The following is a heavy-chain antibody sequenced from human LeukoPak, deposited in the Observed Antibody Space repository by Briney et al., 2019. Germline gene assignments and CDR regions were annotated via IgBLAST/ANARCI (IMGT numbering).Heavy chain of an antibody. CDR1: GYTFNTYG. V-gene: IGHV1-46*02. CDR3: ARVHSFWSGPTDY. CDR2: INPSGGST. D-gene: IGHD3-3*01. J-gene: IGHJ4*02. Sequence: GASVKVSCKASGYTFNTYGISWVRQAPGQGLEWMGIINPSGGSTSYAQKFQGRVTMTRDMSTSTVYMELSSLRSEDTAVYYCARVHSFWSGPTDYWGQGTLVTVSS.